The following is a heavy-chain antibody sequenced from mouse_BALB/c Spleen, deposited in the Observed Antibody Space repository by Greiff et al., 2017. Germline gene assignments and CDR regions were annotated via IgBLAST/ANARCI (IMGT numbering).Heavy chain of an antibody. J-gene: IGHJ4*01. CDR3: ARNIYYYGSSYAMDY. V-gene: IGHV3-2*02. CDR1: GYSITSDYA. D-gene: IGHD1-1*01. Sequence: VQLKESGPGLVKPSQSLSLTCTVTGYSITSDYAWNWIRQFPGNKLEWMGYISYSGSTSYNPSLKSRISITRDTSKNQFFLQLNSVTTEDTATYYCARNIYYYGSSYAMDYWGQGTSVTVSS. CDR2: ISYSGST.